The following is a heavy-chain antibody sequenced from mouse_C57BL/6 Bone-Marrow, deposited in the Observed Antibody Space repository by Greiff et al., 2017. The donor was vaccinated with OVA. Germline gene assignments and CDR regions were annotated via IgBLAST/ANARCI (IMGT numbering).Heavy chain of an antibody. CDR1: GYAFSSSW. J-gene: IGHJ3*01. D-gene: IGHD1-1*01. CDR2: IYPGDGDT. V-gene: IGHV1-82*01. CDR3: AALYYGSPWFAY. Sequence: VQLKESGPELVKPGASVKISCKASGYAFSSSWMNWVKQRPGKGLEWIGRIYPGDGDTNYNGKFKGKATLTADKSSSTAYMQLSSLTSEDSAVYFCAALYYGSPWFAYWGQGTLVTVSA.